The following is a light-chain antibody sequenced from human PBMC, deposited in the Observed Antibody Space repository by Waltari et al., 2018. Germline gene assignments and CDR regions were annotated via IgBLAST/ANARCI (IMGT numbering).Light chain of an antibody. CDR2: GDT. CDR3: YSSDSTGLRV. Sequence: SYELTQTPSVSVSPGQTATITCSGHELPRKYAYWFQQKSGQAPRLVIYGDTKRPSGIPERFSGSSSGTVATLTITGAQVDDEADYYCYSSDSTGLRVFGGGTTVVVL. CDR1: ELPRKY. J-gene: IGLJ1*01. V-gene: IGLV3-10*01.